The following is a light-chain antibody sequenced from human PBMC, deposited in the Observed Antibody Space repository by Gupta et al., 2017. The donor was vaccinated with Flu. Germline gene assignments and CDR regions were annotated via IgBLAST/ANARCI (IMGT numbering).Light chain of an antibody. J-gene: IGKJ4*01. CDR2: AAS. CDR3: QHYNSYPLT. V-gene: IGKV1-16*01. CDR1: QNIKNY. Sequence: DIQMTPFPSSVSASVGDRVTNTCRASQNIKNYLAWFQQKPGKVPKLLFSAASCLQSGVPSTFSGSGSGTDFTLTISGLQPEDSATYYCQHYNSYPLTFGGGTKVEI.